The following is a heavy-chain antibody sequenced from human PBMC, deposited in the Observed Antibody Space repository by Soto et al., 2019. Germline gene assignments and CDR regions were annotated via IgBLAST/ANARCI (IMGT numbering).Heavy chain of an antibody. CDR2: ISGSSAAI. V-gene: IGHV3-48*02. CDR3: ARGGVAVTGYRGIDF. CDR1: GFTFSNYS. J-gene: IGHJ4*02. Sequence: EVHLVESGGGPGQPGGSLRLSCAASGFTFSNYSMNWVRQVPGKGLEWVSYISGSSAAIYYADSVEGRFTTSRDNAQNSLFLQMNSLRDEDTAFYYCARGGVAVTGYRGIDFWGQGTLVTVSA. D-gene: IGHD3-9*01.